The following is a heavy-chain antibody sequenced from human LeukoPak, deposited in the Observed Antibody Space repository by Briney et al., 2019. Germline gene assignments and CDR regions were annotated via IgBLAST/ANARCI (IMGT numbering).Heavy chain of an antibody. D-gene: IGHD4-17*01. CDR1: GGSISSYY. Sequence: SETLSLTCTVSGGSISSYYWSWIRQPAGKGLEWIGRIYTSGSTNYNPSLKSRVTMSVDTSKNQFSLKLSSVTAAGTAVYYCARDLIETTVTSYWYFDLWGRGTLVTVSS. CDR3: ARDLIETTVTSYWYFDL. CDR2: IYTSGST. V-gene: IGHV4-4*07. J-gene: IGHJ2*01.